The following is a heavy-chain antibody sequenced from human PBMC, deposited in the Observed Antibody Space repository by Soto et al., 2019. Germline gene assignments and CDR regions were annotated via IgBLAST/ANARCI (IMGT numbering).Heavy chain of an antibody. CDR2: ISSSSSYT. CDR3: ARSITEYYDSIGYYDDY. J-gene: IGHJ4*02. CDR1: GFTFSDYY. V-gene: IGHV3-11*05. Sequence: QVQLVESGGGLVKPGGSLRLSCAASGFTFSDYYMSWIRQAPGKGLEWVSYISSSSSYTNYADSVKGRFTISRDNAKNSLDLQMNSLRAEDTAVYYCARSITEYYDSIGYYDDYWGQGTLVTVSS. D-gene: IGHD3-22*01.